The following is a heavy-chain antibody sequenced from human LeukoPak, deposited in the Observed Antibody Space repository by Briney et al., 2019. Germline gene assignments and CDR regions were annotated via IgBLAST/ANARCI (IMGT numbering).Heavy chain of an antibody. Sequence: ASVKVSCKSSGYTSRTYGISWMRQAPGQGLEWMGWISSHNGNTNYAQKFHGRFTMTTDTSTSTAYMELRSLRSDDTGVYYCARDVPGSIGTTARFDPWGQGTLVTVSS. V-gene: IGHV1-18*01. D-gene: IGHD1-1*01. J-gene: IGHJ5*02. CDR2: ISSHNGNT. CDR3: ARDVPGSIGTTARFDP. CDR1: GYTSRTYG.